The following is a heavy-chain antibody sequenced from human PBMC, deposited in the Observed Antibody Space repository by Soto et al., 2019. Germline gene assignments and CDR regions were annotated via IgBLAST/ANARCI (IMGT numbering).Heavy chain of an antibody. Sequence: GGSLRLSCAASGFTFSSYAMSWVRQAPGKGLEWVSAISGSGGSTYYADSVKGRFTISRDNSKNTLYLQMNSLRAEDTAVYYCAKEVGGDYLYYYYYYGMDVWGQGTTVTVSS. V-gene: IGHV3-23*01. CDR1: GFTFSSYA. CDR3: AKEVGGDYLYYYYYYGMDV. CDR2: ISGSGGST. D-gene: IGHD4-17*01. J-gene: IGHJ6*02.